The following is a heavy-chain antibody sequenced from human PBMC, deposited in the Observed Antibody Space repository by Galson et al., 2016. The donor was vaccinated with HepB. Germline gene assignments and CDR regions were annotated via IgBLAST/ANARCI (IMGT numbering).Heavy chain of an antibody. Sequence: SLRLSCAASGFTFSSYAMSWVRQAPGKGLEWVSVISGSGGSTYYADSVKGRFTISRDNSKNTLYLQMNSLRADVTAVYYCAKGVPYYYDSSGYYLDYWGQGTLVTVSS. J-gene: IGHJ4*02. CDR1: GFTFSSYA. V-gene: IGHV3-23*01. CDR3: AKGVPYYYDSSGYYLDY. D-gene: IGHD3-22*01. CDR2: ISGSGGST.